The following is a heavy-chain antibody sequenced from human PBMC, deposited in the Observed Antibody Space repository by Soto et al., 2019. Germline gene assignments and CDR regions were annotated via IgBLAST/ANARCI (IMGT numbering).Heavy chain of an antibody. V-gene: IGHV4-59*01. CDR2: IYYSGST. J-gene: IGHJ4*02. CDR1: GGSISSYY. Sequence: NPSETLSLTCTVSGGSISSYYWSWIRQPPGKGLEWIGYIYYSGSTNYNPSLKSRVTISVDTSKNQFSLKLSSVTAADTAVYYCARSVAKQLDFDYWGQGTLVTVS. CDR3: ARSVAKQLDFDY. D-gene: IGHD6-6*01.